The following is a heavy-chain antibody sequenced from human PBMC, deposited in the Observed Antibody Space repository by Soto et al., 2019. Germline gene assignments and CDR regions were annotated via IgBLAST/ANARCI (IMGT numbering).Heavy chain of an antibody. D-gene: IGHD1-26*01. V-gene: IGHV1-18*01. CDR2: INTYNGNT. Sequence: QVHLVQSGAEVRKPGASVKVSCKASGYTFVRYGINWVRQAPGQGLEWMGWINTYNGNTNYAQKLQGRVTMTTDTSTTTGYMELRSLRSDDTAVYYCARGAGDYYYYGMDVWGQGTTVIVSS. CDR3: ARGAGDYYYYGMDV. J-gene: IGHJ6*02. CDR1: GYTFVRYG.